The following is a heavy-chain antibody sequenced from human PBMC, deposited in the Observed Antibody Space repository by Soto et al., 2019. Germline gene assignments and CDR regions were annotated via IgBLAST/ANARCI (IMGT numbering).Heavy chain of an antibody. Sequence: EVQLLESGGGLGQPGGSLRLSCATSGFIFSTYGMSWVRQAPGKGLAWVSGISGRGGSTYYADSVKGRFTISRDNSKNTLYLQMNSLSAEDTAVYFCAKEGAVLQFLDGASFQYWGQGTLVTVSS. J-gene: IGHJ1*01. CDR2: ISGRGGST. CDR1: GFIFSTYG. D-gene: IGHD3-3*01. CDR3: AKEGAVLQFLDGASFQY. V-gene: IGHV3-23*01.